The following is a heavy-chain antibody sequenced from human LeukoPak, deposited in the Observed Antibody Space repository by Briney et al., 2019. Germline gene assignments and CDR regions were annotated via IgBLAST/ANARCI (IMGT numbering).Heavy chain of an antibody. V-gene: IGHV1-2*02. CDR2: INPNSGGT. J-gene: IGHJ4*02. Sequence: ASVKVSCKASGYTFTGYYMHWVRQAPGQGLEWMGWINPNSGGTNYAQKFQGRVTMTRDTSISTAYMELSRLRSDDTAVYYCAREPGRGYSYGSLDYWGQGTLVTVSS. D-gene: IGHD5-18*01. CDR1: GYTFTGYY. CDR3: AREPGRGYSYGSLDY.